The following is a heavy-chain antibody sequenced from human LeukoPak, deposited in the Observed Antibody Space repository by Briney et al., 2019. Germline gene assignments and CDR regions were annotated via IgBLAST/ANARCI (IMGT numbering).Heavy chain of an antibody. D-gene: IGHD2-8*01. CDR3: GRSYYCTNGVCYTAIDY. CDR1: GYTFTGYY. CDR2: INPNSGGT. V-gene: IGHV1-2*06. Sequence: ASVKVSCKASGYTFTGYYMHWVRQAPGQGLEWMGRINPNSGGTNYAQKFQGRVTMTRDTSISTAYMELSRLRSDDTAVYYCGRSYYCTNGVCYTAIDYWGQGTLVTVSS. J-gene: IGHJ4*02.